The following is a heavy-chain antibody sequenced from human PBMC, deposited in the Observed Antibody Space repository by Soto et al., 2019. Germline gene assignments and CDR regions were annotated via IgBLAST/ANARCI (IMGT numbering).Heavy chain of an antibody. CDR1: GFSLSTSGVG. CDR2: IYWDDDN. J-gene: IGHJ1*01. CDR3: AHTVGLVVVTSEDEYFQH. V-gene: IGHV2-5*02. D-gene: IGHD2-15*01. Sequence: QITLKESGPTLVKPTQTLTLTCTFSGFSLSTSGVGVGWIRQPPGKALEWLAVIYWDDDNGYSPSLKNRLTITKDTSKNQVVLTMTNMDPVDTATYYCAHTVGLVVVTSEDEYFQHWGQGTQVTVSS.